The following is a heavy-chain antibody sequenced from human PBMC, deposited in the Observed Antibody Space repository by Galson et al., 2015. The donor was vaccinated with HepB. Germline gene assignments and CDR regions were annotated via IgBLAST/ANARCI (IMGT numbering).Heavy chain of an antibody. CDR1: GFTFSSYG. D-gene: IGHD3-10*01. J-gene: IGHJ4*02. CDR3: ARSGVY. Sequence: SLRLSCAASGFTFSSYGMHWVRQAPGKGLEWVAVISYDGSNKYYADSVKGRFTVSRDNANNSLYLQMNSLRAEDTAVYYCARSGVYWGQGTLVTVSS. CDR2: ISYDGSNK. V-gene: IGHV3-30*03.